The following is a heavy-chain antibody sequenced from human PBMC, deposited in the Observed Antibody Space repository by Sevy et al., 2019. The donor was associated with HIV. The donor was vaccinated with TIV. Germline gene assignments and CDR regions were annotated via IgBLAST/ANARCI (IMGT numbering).Heavy chain of an antibody. D-gene: IGHD3-10*01. CDR1: GGSISSNDYY. J-gene: IGHJ4*01. CDR3: ASINRGVIDY. Sequence: SESLSLTCTVSGGSISSNDYYWSWIRQPAGKGLQWIGRIYTSGNTNYNPSLKSRVTMSVDTSKNQFSLKLSSVTAADTAVYYCASINRGVIDYWGHGTLVTVSS. CDR2: IYTSGNT. V-gene: IGHV4-61*02.